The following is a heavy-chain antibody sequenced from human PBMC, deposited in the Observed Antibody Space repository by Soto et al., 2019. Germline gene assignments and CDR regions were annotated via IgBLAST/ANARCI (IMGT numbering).Heavy chain of an antibody. CDR3: GKERRGSGWSVCNF. J-gene: IGHJ4*02. CDR1: GFTFRDYA. V-gene: IGHV3-23*01. D-gene: IGHD6-19*01. Sequence: VQLLESGGGLVQPGGSLRLSCAASGFTFRDYAMNWVRLSPGKGLEWVSGISGNGNSARYADSVKGRFTISRDNSKDTLYLEMNCLRVDDTAVYYCGKERRGSGWSVCNFWGQGSLVTVSS. CDR2: ISGNGNSA.